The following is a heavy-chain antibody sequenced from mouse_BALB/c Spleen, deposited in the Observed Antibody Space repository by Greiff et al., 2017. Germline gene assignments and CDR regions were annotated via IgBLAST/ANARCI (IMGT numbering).Heavy chain of an antibody. CDR3: TALTGTY. D-gene: IGHD4-1*01. Sequence: EVKLVESGGGLVQPGGSMKLSCVASGFTFSSYWMSWVRQSPEKGLEWVAEIRLKSDNYATHYAESVKGKFTISRDDSKSRLYLQMNSLRAEDTGIYYCTALTGTYWGQGTRVTVSA. CDR1: GFTFSSYW. CDR2: IRLKSDNYAT. J-gene: IGHJ3*01. V-gene: IGHV6-3*01.